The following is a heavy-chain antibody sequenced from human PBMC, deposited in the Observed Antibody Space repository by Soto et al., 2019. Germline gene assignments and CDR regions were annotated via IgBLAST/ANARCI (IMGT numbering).Heavy chain of an antibody. J-gene: IGHJ4*02. V-gene: IGHV3-23*01. CDR1: GFTFSSYA. CDR3: AKVGNIAVAGMSGTNYFDY. CDR2: ISGSGGST. Sequence: LRLSCAASGFTFSSYAMSWVRQAPGKGLEWVSSISGSGGSTYYADSVKGRFPISRDNSKNTLYLQMNSLRAEDTAVYYCAKVGNIAVAGMSGTNYFDYWGQGILVTVSS. D-gene: IGHD6-19*01.